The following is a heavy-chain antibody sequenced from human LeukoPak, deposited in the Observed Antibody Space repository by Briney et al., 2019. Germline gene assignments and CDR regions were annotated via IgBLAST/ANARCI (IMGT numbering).Heavy chain of an antibody. Sequence: PGGSLRLSCAASGFTFNSFAMSWVRQAPGKGLEWVSGISGSGGSTFYADSVKGRFTISRDNSKNTLYLQMNSLRAEDTAVYYCAKDLRVPGVIPYCFDYWGQGTLVTVSS. CDR3: AKDLRVPGVIPYCFDY. V-gene: IGHV3-23*01. CDR2: ISGSGGST. CDR1: GFTFNSFA. J-gene: IGHJ4*02. D-gene: IGHD3-10*01.